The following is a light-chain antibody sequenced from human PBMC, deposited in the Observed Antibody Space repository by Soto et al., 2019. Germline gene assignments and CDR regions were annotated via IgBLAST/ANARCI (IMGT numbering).Light chain of an antibody. CDR3: QQYYTWPPT. CDR1: QSVRSN. CDR2: GAS. V-gene: IGKV3-15*01. J-gene: IGKJ1*01. Sequence: EIVMTQSPATLSASPGERATLSCRASQSVRSNLAWYQQKPGQAPRLLIYGASTRATGIPARFSGSGSGTEFTLSIGSLQSEDFAIYYCQQYYTWPPTFGQGTKVEIK.